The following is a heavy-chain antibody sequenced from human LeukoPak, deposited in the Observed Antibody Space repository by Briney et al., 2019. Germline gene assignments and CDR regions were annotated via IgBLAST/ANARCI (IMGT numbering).Heavy chain of an antibody. D-gene: IGHD5-24*01. Sequence: SETPSLTCAVYGGSFSGYYWSWIRQPPGKGLEWIGEINHSGSTNYNPSLKSRVTISVDTSKNQFSLKLSSVTAADTAVYYCARGGVEMATTYYFDYWGQGTLVTVSS. CDR1: GGSFSGYY. V-gene: IGHV4-34*01. J-gene: IGHJ4*02. CDR2: INHSGST. CDR3: ARGGVEMATTYYFDY.